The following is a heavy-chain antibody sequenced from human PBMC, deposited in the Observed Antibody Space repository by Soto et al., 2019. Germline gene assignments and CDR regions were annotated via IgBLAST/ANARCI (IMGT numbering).Heavy chain of an antibody. CDR1: GFTFSNAW. Sequence: PGGSLRLSCLGSGFTFSNAWMNWVRQAPGRGLEWVGRIKSKIDGETTDYAAPVKGRFTVSRDDSRNTLFLQMNSLKTEDTAFYYCTTAYYYNCTWSQRTLVTVSS. J-gene: IGHJ5*02. CDR2: IKSKIDGETT. D-gene: IGHD3-22*01. CDR3: TTAYYYNCT. V-gene: IGHV3-15*07.